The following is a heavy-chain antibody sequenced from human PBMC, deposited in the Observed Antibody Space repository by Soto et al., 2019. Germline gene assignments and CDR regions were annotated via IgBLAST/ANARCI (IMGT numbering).Heavy chain of an antibody. J-gene: IGHJ6*02. CDR2: IKQDGSEK. CDR3: ARTDVVVTAITYYFYGMDV. V-gene: IGHV3-7*01. Sequence: PGGSLRLSCAASGFTFSYYWMSWVRQAPGKGLEWVANIKQDGSEKYYVDSVKGRFTTSRDNAKNSLYLQMNSLRAEDTAVYYCARTDVVVTAITYYFYGMDVWGQGTKVTVAS. D-gene: IGHD2-21*02. CDR1: GFTFSYYW.